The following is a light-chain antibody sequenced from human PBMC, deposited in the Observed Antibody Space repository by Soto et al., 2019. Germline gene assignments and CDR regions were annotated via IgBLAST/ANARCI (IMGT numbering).Light chain of an antibody. V-gene: IGKV1-8*01. CDR3: QQYYSYPQIT. CDR2: AAS. Sequence: AIRMTQSPSSLSASTGDRVTITCRASQGISSYLAWYQQKPGKAPKLLIYAASTLQSGVPSRFSGSGSGTDFTLIISCLQSEDFATYYCQQYYSYPQITFGGGTKVEIK. J-gene: IGKJ4*01. CDR1: QGISSY.